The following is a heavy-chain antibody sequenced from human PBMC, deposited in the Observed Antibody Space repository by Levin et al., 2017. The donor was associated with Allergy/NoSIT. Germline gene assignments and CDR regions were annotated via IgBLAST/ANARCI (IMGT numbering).Heavy chain of an antibody. V-gene: IGHV5-51*01. Sequence: GESLKISCKGSGYSFTSYWIGWVRQMPGKGLEWMGIIYPGDSDTRYSPSFQGQVTISADKSISTAYLQWSSLKASDTAMYYCARHIAVAGTGQDLLDYWGQGTLVTVSS. CDR2: IYPGDSDT. D-gene: IGHD6-19*01. CDR1: GYSFTSYW. J-gene: IGHJ4*02. CDR3: ARHIAVAGTGQDLLDY.